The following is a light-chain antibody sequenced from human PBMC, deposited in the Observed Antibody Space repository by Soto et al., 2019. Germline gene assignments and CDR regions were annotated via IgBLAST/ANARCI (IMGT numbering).Light chain of an antibody. V-gene: IGKV1-5*03. CDR2: QAS. CDR3: QQYHTYWT. CDR1: QSINSW. Sequence: DIQMTQSPSTLSASVGDRVTITCRASQSINSWLAWYQQKPGKAPKLLIYQASSLESGVPSRFSGSRSGTEFTLTISSLQPDDFATYYCQQYHTYWTFGQGTKVEV. J-gene: IGKJ1*01.